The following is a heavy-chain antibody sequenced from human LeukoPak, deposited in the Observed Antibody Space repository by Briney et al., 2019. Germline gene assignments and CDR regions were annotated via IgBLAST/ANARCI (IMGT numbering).Heavy chain of an antibody. CDR3: ATYCSSTSCEGVGY. CDR1: GFTFSDYG. J-gene: IGHJ4*02. D-gene: IGHD2-2*01. V-gene: IGHV3-9*01. CDR2: ISWNSGSI. Sequence: GGSLRLSCAASGFTFSDYGMHWVRQAPGKGLEWVSGISWNSGSIGYADSVKGRFTISRDNAKNSLYLQMNSLRAEDTALYYCATYCSSTSCEGVGYWGQGTLVTVSS.